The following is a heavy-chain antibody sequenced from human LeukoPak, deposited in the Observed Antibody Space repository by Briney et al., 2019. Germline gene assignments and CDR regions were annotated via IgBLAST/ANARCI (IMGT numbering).Heavy chain of an antibody. CDR2: INPNSGGT. J-gene: IGHJ4*02. CDR3: ARDSHYDFWSGYYKDY. CDR1: GYTFTGYY. Sequence: ASVKVSCKASGYTFTGYYMHWVRQAPGQGLEWMGWINPNSGGTNYAQKFRGRVTMTRDTSISTAYMELSRLRSDDTAVYYCARDSHYDFWSGYYKDYWGQGTLVTVSS. D-gene: IGHD3-3*01. V-gene: IGHV1-2*02.